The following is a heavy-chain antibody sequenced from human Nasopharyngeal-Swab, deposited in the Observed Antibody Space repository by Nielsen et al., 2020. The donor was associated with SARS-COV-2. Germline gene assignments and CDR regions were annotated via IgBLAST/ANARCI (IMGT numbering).Heavy chain of an antibody. CDR3: ARLDYDILTGWGGFDP. CDR2: IYPGDSDT. Sequence: GESLKISCKGSGYSFTSYWIGWVRQMPGKGLEWMGIIYPGDSDTRYSPSFRGQVTISADKSISTAYLQWSSLKASDTAMYYCARLDYDILTGWGGFDPWGQGTLVTVSS. CDR1: GYSFTSYW. D-gene: IGHD3-9*01. J-gene: IGHJ5*02. V-gene: IGHV5-51*01.